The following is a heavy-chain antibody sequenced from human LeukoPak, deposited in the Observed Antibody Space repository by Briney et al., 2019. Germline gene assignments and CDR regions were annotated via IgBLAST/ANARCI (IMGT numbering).Heavy chain of an antibody. CDR3: ARRPAVKVRTTSYYYGMDV. V-gene: IGHV1-8*01. J-gene: IGHJ6*02. CDR1: GYTFTSYD. D-gene: IGHD2/OR15-2a*01. CDR2: MNRNSGNT. Sequence: ASVKVSCKASGYTFTSYDINWVRQATGQGLEWMGWMNRNSGNTGYAQKFQGRVTMTRNTSISTAYMELSSLRSEDTAVYYCARRPAVKVRTTSYYYGMDVWGQGTTVTVSS.